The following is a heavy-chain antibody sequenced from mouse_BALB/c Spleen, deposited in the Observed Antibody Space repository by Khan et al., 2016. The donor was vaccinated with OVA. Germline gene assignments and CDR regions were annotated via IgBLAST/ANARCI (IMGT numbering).Heavy chain of an antibody. CDR1: GFSLITYG. CDR3: ARSSYRYDFTY. CDR2: IWSGGST. J-gene: IGHJ3*01. D-gene: IGHD2-12*01. Sequence: QVQLKQSGPGLVQPSQNLSITCTVSGFSLITYGVHWVRQSPGKGLEWLGVIWSGGSTDYNEAFISRLSISKDNSKSQVFFKMNSLHSDDTAIYYCARSSYRYDFTYWGRGTLVTVSS. V-gene: IGHV2-4-1*01.